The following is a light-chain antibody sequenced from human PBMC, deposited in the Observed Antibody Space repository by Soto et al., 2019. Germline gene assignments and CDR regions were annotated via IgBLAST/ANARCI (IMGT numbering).Light chain of an antibody. Sequence: AIQMTQSPSSLSASVGDRVTITCRASQDISNEFGWYQQRPGKAPKALIYGASNLQSGVPSRFSGSGFGTDFPLTISSLQPEDFATYYRLQERNYPRTFGQGTKVESK. CDR1: QDISNE. CDR3: LQERNYPRT. J-gene: IGKJ1*01. V-gene: IGKV1-6*01. CDR2: GAS.